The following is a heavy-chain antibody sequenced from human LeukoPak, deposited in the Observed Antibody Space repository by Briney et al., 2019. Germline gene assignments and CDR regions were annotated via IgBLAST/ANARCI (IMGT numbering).Heavy chain of an antibody. CDR2: IRYDGSNK. D-gene: IGHD5-18*01. J-gene: IGHJ4*02. CDR1: GFTFSSYG. V-gene: IGHV3-30*02. Sequence: GGSLRLSCAASGFTFSSYGMHWVRQAPGKGLEWVAFIRYDGSNKYYADSVKGRFTISRDNSKNTLYLQMNSLRAEDTAVYYCAKDSAAMVSHFDYWGQGTLVTVSS. CDR3: AKDSAAMVSHFDY.